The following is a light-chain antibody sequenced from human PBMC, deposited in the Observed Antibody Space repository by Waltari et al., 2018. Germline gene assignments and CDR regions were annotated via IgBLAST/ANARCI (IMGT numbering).Light chain of an antibody. CDR3: SSYGGSGNVV. CDR1: RSDVGAYDL. V-gene: IGLV2-8*01. CDR2: EVN. Sequence: QSVLTQPPSASGSPGQSVTISCTGARSDVGAYDLVPWYQHDPGKVPKLMIYEVNKRPSGVPDRFSGSKSGNTASLTVSGLQAEDEADYYCSSYGGSGNVVFGGGTKLTVL. J-gene: IGLJ3*02.